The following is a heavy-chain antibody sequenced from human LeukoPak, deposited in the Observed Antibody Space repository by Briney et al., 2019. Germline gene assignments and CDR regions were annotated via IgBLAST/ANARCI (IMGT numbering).Heavy chain of an antibody. CDR1: GGSISGQY. CDR3: ARLMVDTASFDY. V-gene: IGHV4-59*11. CDR2: IHSNGNT. Sequence: SETLSLTCTVSGGSISGQYWTWIRQPPGKGLELIGHIHSNGNTYYSPSLKSRVTMSVDTSKNQLSLNLWSVTAADTAVYYCARLMVDTASFDYWGQGTLVTVSS. D-gene: IGHD5-18*01. J-gene: IGHJ4*02.